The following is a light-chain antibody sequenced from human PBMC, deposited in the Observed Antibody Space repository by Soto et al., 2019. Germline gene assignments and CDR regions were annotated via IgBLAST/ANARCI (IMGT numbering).Light chain of an antibody. CDR2: AAS. Sequence: DIHMTQSPSSLSASLVDIVTITCXASQSISSYLNWYQQKPGKAPKLLIYAASSLQSGVPSRFSGSGFGTDFTLTISSLQPEDSAIYYCQQADTFPITFGQGTRLEIK. CDR1: QSISSY. V-gene: IGKV1-39*01. CDR3: QQADTFPIT. J-gene: IGKJ5*01.